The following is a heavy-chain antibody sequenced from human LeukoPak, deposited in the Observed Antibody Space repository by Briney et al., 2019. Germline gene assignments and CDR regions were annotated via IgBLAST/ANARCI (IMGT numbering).Heavy chain of an antibody. Sequence: SETLSLTCAVYGGSFSGYYWSWIRQPPGEGLEWIGEINHSGSTNYNPSLKSRVTISVDTSKNQFSLKLSSVTPEDTAVYYCARVVYSYGNFNPNWFDPWGQGTLVTVSS. CDR2: INHSGST. J-gene: IGHJ5*02. CDR3: ARVVYSYGNFNPNWFDP. D-gene: IGHD5-18*01. CDR1: GGSFSGYY. V-gene: IGHV4-34*01.